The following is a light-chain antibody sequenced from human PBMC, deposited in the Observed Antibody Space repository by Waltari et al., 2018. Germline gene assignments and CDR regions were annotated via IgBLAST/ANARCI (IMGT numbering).Light chain of an antibody. CDR3: SSYTSSSTWV. CDR2: DVN. J-gene: IGLJ3*02. V-gene: IGLV2-14*01. Sequence: QSALTPPSSVSGSPGQSTTLPCTGTSSDVGGYNYTSWYQQHPGKAPKLMIYDVNKRPSGISNRFSGSKSGNTASLTISGLQAEDEADYYCSSYTSSSTWVFGGGTKLTVL. CDR1: SSDVGGYNY.